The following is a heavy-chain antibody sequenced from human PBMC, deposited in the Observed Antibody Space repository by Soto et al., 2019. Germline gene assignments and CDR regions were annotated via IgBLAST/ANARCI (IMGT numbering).Heavy chain of an antibody. Sequence: PGGSLSLSCAASGFTFSSYGMHWVRQAPGKGLEWVAVISYDGSNKYYADSVKGRFTISRDNSKNTLYLQMNSLRAEDTAVYYCAKQGALQLERRHYYYGMDVWGQGTTVTVS. V-gene: IGHV3-30*18. CDR3: AKQGALQLERRHYYYGMDV. CDR1: GFTFSSYG. CDR2: ISYDGSNK. J-gene: IGHJ6*02. D-gene: IGHD1-1*01.